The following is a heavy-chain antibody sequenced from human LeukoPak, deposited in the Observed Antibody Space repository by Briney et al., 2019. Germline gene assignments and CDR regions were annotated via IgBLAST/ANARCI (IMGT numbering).Heavy chain of an antibody. V-gene: IGHV3-23*01. J-gene: IGHJ5*02. Sequence: GGSLRLSCAASGFTFSSYAMSWVRQAPGKGLGWVSAISGSGGSTYYADSVKGRFTISRDNSKNTLYLQMNSLRAEDTAVYYCAKSGGSCYSYRCNWFDPWGQGTLVTVSS. D-gene: IGHD2-15*01. CDR1: GFTFSSYA. CDR3: AKSGGSCYSYRCNWFDP. CDR2: ISGSGGST.